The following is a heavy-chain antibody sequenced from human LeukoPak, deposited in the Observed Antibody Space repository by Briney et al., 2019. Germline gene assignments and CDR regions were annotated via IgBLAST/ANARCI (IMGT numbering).Heavy chain of an antibody. CDR1: GFTVSTNY. CDR3: ARASSGWTYYFDY. V-gene: IGHV3-53*01. CDR2: IYIGGST. D-gene: IGHD6-19*01. J-gene: IGHJ4*02. Sequence: GGSLRLSCAASGFTVSTNYMNWVRQAPGKGLEWVSVIYIGGSTYYADSVKGRFTISRDNSKNTLYLQMNRLRAEDTAVYYCARASSGWTYYFDYWGQGTLVTVSS.